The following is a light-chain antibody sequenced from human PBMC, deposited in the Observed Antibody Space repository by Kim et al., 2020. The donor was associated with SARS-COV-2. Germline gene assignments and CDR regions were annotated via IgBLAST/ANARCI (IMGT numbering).Light chain of an antibody. CDR3: QQYNNWPLT. Sequence: VSPGERATRSRRASQSVSSNLAWYQQKPGKAPRLLIYGASTRATGSPARFSGSGSGTEFTLTISSLQSEDFAVYYCQQYNNWPLTFGGGTKVDIK. CDR1: QSVSSN. V-gene: IGKV3-15*01. J-gene: IGKJ4*01. CDR2: GAS.